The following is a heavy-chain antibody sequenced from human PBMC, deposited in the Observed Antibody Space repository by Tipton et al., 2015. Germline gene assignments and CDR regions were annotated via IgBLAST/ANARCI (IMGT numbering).Heavy chain of an antibody. J-gene: IGHJ4*02. V-gene: IGHV4-4*02. Sequence: TLSLTCTVSGGSISSSNWWSWVRQPPGKGLEWIGEIHHGGSTNYNPSLKSRVTMSVDTSKNQFSLNLSSVTAADTAVYYCATAYYFDSRAAYYFDNWGQGTLVTVSS. CDR1: GGSISSSNW. CDR3: ATAYYFDSRAAYYFDN. CDR2: IHHGGST. D-gene: IGHD3-22*01.